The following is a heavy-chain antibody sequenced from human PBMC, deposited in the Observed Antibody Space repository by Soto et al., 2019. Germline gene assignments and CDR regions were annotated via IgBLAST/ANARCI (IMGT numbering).Heavy chain of an antibody. V-gene: IGHV4-30-2*01. Sequence: SETLSLTCAVSGGSISSGGYSWSWIRQPPGKGLEWIGYIYHSGSTYYNPSLKSRVTISVDRSKNQFSLQLSSVTPEDTAVYYCAKRSVGANRYHSGMDVWGQGTTVTVSS. CDR2: IYHSGST. J-gene: IGHJ6*02. D-gene: IGHD1-26*01. CDR1: GGSISSGGYS. CDR3: AKRSVGANRYHSGMDV.